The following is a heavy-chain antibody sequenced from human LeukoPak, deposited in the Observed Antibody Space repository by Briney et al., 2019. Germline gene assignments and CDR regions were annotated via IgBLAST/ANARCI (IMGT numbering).Heavy chain of an antibody. Sequence: GESLKISCKGSGYTFTTYWIGWVRQVPGTGLEWMGMIYPDDSDTRYSPSFEGQVTISADQSFNTAYFQWSNLNASDPALYYCARHAIMYSSSWAFHSRGPGTLVPVSS. CDR2: IYPDDSDT. CDR1: GYTFTTYW. J-gene: IGHJ4*02. D-gene: IGHD6-13*01. V-gene: IGHV5-51*01. CDR3: ARHAIMYSSSWAFHS.